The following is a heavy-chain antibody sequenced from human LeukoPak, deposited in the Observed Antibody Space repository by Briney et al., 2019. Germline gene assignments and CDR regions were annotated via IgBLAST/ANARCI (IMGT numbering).Heavy chain of an antibody. V-gene: IGHV1-2*06. J-gene: IGHJ4*02. D-gene: IGHD3-16*01. CDR1: GYTFTGYY. CDR3: ARSFFTSAIDY. Sequence: ASVMVSCKASGYTFTGYYMHWVRQAPGQGLEWMGRINPNSGGTNYAQKFQGRVTMTRDTSISTAYMELSRLRSDDTAVYYCARSFFTSAIDYWGQGTLVTVSS. CDR2: INPNSGGT.